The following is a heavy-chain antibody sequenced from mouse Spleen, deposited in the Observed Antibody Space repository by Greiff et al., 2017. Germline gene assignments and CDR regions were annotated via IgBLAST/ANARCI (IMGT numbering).Heavy chain of an antibody. CDR1: GYTFTSYW. CDR3: AREGYYDGSYDYAMDY. Sequence: VQLQQPGTELVKPGASVKLSCKASGYTFTSYWMHWVKQRPGQGLEWIGNINPSNGGTNYNEKFKSKATLTVDKSSSTAYMQLSSLTSEDSAVYYCAREGYYDGSYDYAMDYWGQGTSVTVSS. J-gene: IGHJ4*01. V-gene: IGHV1-53*01. CDR2: INPSNGGT. D-gene: IGHD1-1*01.